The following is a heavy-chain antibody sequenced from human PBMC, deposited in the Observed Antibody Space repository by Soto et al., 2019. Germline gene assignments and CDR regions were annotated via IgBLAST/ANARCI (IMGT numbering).Heavy chain of an antibody. CDR2: ISAYNGNT. D-gene: IGHD3-3*01. J-gene: IGHJ6*02. CDR3: ARVARITIFGVVIPLDYYGMYV. CDR1: GYTFTSYG. Sequence: ASVKVSCKASGYTFTSYGISWVRQAPGQGLEWMGWISAYNGNTNYAQKLQGRVTMTTDTSTSTAYMELRSLRSDDTAVYYCARVARITIFGVVIPLDYYGMYVWG. V-gene: IGHV1-18*04.